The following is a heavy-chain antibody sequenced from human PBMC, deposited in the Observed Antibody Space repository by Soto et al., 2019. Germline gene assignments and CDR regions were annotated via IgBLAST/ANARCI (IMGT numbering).Heavy chain of an antibody. CDR3: ARPYSSGWYYFDY. V-gene: IGHV5-10-1*01. Sequence: GESLKISCKGSGYSFTSYWISWVRQMPGKGLEWMGRIDPSDSYTKYSPSFQGHVTISADKSISTAYLQWSSLKASDTAMYYCARPYSSGWYYFDYWGQGTLVTVSS. CDR1: GYSFTSYW. J-gene: IGHJ4*02. CDR2: IDPSDSYT. D-gene: IGHD6-19*01.